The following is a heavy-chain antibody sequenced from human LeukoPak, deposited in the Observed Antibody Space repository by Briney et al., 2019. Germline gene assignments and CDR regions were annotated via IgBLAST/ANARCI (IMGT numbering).Heavy chain of an antibody. Sequence: GGSLRLSCAASGFTFSSHWIYWVRQAPGKGLVWVSRINSDGSTTSYADSVKGRFTVSRDNAKNTLYLQMNSLRAEDTGVYYCTRAQSGGSDYWGQGALVTVSS. V-gene: IGHV3-74*01. CDR3: TRAQSGGSDY. D-gene: IGHD3-16*01. J-gene: IGHJ4*02. CDR2: INSDGSTT. CDR1: GFTFSSHW.